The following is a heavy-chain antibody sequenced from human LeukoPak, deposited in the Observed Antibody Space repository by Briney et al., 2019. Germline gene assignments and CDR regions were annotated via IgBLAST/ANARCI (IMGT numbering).Heavy chain of an antibody. CDR3: ASHLYGGW. J-gene: IGHJ4*02. Sequence: GGSLRLSCAASGFTFSGSWMSWVRQAPGKGLEWVASINQDGGEKYSLDSVKGRFTISRDNAKNSLYLQMNSLRAEDTAVYYCASHLYGGWWGQGTLVTVSS. CDR2: INQDGGEK. CDR1: GFTFSGSW. D-gene: IGHD5-12*01. V-gene: IGHV3-7*03.